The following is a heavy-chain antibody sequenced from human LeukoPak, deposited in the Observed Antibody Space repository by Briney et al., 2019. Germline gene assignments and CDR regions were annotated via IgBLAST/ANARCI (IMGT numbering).Heavy chain of an antibody. CDR2: IWYDGSNK. V-gene: IGHV3-33*01. Sequence: PGGSLRLSCAASGFTFSSYGMHWVRQAPGKGLEWVAVIWYDGSNKYYADSVKGRFTISRDNSKNTLYLQMNSLRAEDTAVYYSAREDDYGDYGYYGMDVWGQGTTVTVSS. J-gene: IGHJ6*02. CDR1: GFTFSSYG. CDR3: AREDDYGDYGYYGMDV. D-gene: IGHD4-17*01.